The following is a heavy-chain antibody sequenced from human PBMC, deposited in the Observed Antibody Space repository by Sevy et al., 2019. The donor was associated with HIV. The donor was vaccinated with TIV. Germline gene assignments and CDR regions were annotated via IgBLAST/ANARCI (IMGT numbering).Heavy chain of an antibody. J-gene: IGHJ4*02. D-gene: IGHD4-17*01. CDR1: GGSISSGAYS. Sequence: SETRSLTCTVSGGSISSGAYSWNWIRQPPGKGLEWIGYIFHTGSTYYNPSLKSRVTVSVDRSKNQFSLKMTSVTAADTAVYYCVRDGGTVTTHGYFDYWGQGTLVTVSS. CDR2: IFHTGST. V-gene: IGHV4-30-2*01. CDR3: VRDGGTVTTHGYFDY.